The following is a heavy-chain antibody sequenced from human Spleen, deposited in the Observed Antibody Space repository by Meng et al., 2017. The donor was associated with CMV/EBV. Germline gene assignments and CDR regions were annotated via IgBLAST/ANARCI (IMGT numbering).Heavy chain of an antibody. CDR2: INPNSGDT. CDR1: GYTFTAYY. CDR3: AREGYSAFDH. D-gene: IGHD3-16*02. V-gene: IGHV1-2*02. Sequence: ASVKVSCKTSGYTFTAYYMHWVRQAPGQGLEWMGWINPNSGDTHYAQRFQGRVTMTRDTSINMFHMEMSGLTYDDTAIYYCAREGYSAFDHWGQGTLVTVSS. J-gene: IGHJ4*02.